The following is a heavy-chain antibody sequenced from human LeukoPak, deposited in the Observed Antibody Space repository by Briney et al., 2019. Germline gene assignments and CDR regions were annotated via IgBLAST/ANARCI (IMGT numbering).Heavy chain of an antibody. V-gene: IGHV3-11*01. D-gene: IGHD2-15*01. CDR1: GFTFSDYY. Sequence: GGSLRLSCAASGFTFSDYYMSWTRQAPGKGLEWVSYISSSGSTIYYADSVKGRFTISRDNAKNSLYLQMNSLRAEDTAVYYCARGIVVVAANIGFDYWGQGTLVTVSS. CDR2: ISSSGSTI. CDR3: ARGIVVVAANIGFDY. J-gene: IGHJ4*02.